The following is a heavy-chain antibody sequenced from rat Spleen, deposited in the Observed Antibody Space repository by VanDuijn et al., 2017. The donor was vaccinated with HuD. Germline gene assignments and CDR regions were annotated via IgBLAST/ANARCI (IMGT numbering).Heavy chain of an antibody. D-gene: IGHD1-4*01. CDR2: ITNTGGST. CDR1: GFTFSSFP. J-gene: IGHJ2*01. V-gene: IGHV5-46*01. Sequence: EVQLVESGGGLVQPGRSMKLSCAASGFTFSSFPMAWVRQAPTKGLEWVATITNTGGSTYYPDSVKGRFTISRDNAKSTLYLQMDSLRSEDTATYYCATDPYLTTPMFDYWGQGVMVTVSS. CDR3: ATDPYLTTPMFDY.